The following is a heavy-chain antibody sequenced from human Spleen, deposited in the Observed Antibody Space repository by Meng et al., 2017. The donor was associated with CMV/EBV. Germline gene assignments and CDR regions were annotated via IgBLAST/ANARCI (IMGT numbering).Heavy chain of an antibody. D-gene: IGHD5-24*01. CDR1: GYTFTAHY. CDR2: IHPHRGDT. J-gene: IGHJ6*02. CDR3: ARDPTKREKDYYGLDV. Sequence: ASVKVSCKASGYTFTAHYFHWVRQAPGQGLEWMGWIHPHRGDTNYAQQFQGRVTLTRDTSINTGYMELTRLTSDDTAVYYCARDPTKREKDYYGLDVWGQGTTVTVSS. V-gene: IGHV1-2*02.